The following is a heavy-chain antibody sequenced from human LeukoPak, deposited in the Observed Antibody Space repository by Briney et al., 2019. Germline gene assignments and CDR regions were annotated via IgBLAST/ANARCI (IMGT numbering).Heavy chain of an antibody. Sequence: PGGSLRLSCAASGFTFSRHWMGWVRQAPGKGLEWVANIVQDGSQEYYVDSVKGRFTISRDNGKNSLYLQMNSLRAEDTAVYYCARNEKWGRDLWGQGTLVTVSS. J-gene: IGHJ4*02. D-gene: IGHD1-26*01. CDR2: IVQDGSQE. V-gene: IGHV3-7*03. CDR3: ARNEKWGRDL. CDR1: GFTFSRHW.